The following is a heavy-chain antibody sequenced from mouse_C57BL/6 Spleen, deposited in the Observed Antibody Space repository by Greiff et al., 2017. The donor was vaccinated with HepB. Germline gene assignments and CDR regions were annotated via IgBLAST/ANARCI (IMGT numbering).Heavy chain of an antibody. Sequence: DVKLVESGGGLVKPGGSLKLSCAASGFTFSDYGMHWVRQAPEKGLEWVAYISSGSSTIYYADTVKGRFTISRDNAKNTLFLQMTSLRSEDTAMYYCARSYYDYDDAMDYWGQGTSVTVSS. J-gene: IGHJ4*01. CDR1: GFTFSDYG. D-gene: IGHD2-4*01. CDR2: ISSGSSTI. CDR3: ARSYYDYDDAMDY. V-gene: IGHV5-17*01.